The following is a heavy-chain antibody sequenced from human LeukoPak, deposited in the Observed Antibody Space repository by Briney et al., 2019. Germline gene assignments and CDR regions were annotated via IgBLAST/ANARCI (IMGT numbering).Heavy chain of an antibody. J-gene: IGHJ5*02. CDR2: ISSSSSYI. CDR3: ARDIAIDP. Sequence: GGSLRLSCAASGFTFSNAWMSWVRQAPGKGLEWVSSISSSSSYIYYADSVKGRFTISRDNAKDSLCLQMNSLRAEDTAVYYCARDIAIDPWGQGTLVTVSS. V-gene: IGHV3-21*01. CDR1: GFTFSNAW. D-gene: IGHD2-15*01.